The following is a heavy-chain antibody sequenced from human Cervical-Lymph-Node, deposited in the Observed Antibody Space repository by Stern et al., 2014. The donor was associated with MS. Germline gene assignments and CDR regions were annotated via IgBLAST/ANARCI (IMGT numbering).Heavy chain of an antibody. Sequence: VKLVESGAEVKKPGSSVKVSCKASGGTFSGLALNWVRQAPGQGLAWVGGNIPVLATPNDAQKFRGRVTITADASTSTVYMELGSLRSDDTAVYYCVTPTTVTVGIMDVWGQGTTVTVSS. CDR3: VTPTTVTVGIMDV. V-gene: IGHV1-69*01. D-gene: IGHD4-17*01. J-gene: IGHJ6*02. CDR1: GGTFSGLA. CDR2: NIPVLATP.